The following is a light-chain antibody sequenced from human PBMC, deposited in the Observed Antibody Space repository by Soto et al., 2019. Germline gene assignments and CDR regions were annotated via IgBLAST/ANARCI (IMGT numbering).Light chain of an antibody. V-gene: IGKV1-5*01. Sequence: DIQMTQSPSTLSASVGDRVTITCRASQRISEWLAWYQQKPGKAPKLLIYDASSLQTGVPSRFSGSGSGTELTRTISSIHPDDCAIYYRKHNNGSSEAFGQGTKVEIK. J-gene: IGKJ1*01. CDR1: QRISEW. CDR3: KHNNGSSEA. CDR2: DAS.